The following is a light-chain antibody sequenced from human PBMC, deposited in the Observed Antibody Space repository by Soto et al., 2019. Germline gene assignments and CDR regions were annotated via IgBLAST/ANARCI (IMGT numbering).Light chain of an antibody. CDR1: QSVLYSSNNKNY. Sequence: DIVMTQSPDSLAVSLGERATINCKSSQSVLYSSNNKNYLAWYQQKPGQPPKLLIYWASTRESGVPDRFSGSGSGTDFTLTISRMQAEEVAVYDCKKYYSTLITVGQGKRREIK. V-gene: IGKV4-1*01. CDR2: WAS. J-gene: IGKJ5*01. CDR3: KKYYSTLIT.